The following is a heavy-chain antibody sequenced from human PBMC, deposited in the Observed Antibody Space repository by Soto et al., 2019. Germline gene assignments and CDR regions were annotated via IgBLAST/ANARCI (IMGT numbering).Heavy chain of an antibody. V-gene: IGHV1-8*01. D-gene: IGHD2-15*01. CDR3: ARENTGYCSGGSCLDPSFFPANWFAP. Sequence: ASVKVSCKASGYTFTSYDINWVRQATGQGLEWMGWMNPNSGNTGYAQKFQGRVTMTKNTSISTAYMELSSLRSEDTAVYYCARENTGYCSGGSCLDPSFFPANWFAPWGQGTLVTVSS. J-gene: IGHJ5*02. CDR1: GYTFTSYD. CDR2: MNPNSGNT.